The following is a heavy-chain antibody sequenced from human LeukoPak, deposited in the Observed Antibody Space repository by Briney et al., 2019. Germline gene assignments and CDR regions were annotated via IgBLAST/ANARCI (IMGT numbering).Heavy chain of an antibody. J-gene: IGHJ4*02. Sequence: GGSLRLSCAASGFTFSSYSMNWVRQAPGKGLEWVSSISSSSSYIYYADSVNGRFTISSDNAKNSLYLQMNSLRAEDTAVYYCARVFRAWILTGYRPYYFDYWGQGTLVTVSS. CDR2: ISSSSSYI. CDR3: ARVFRAWILTGYRPYYFDY. V-gene: IGHV3-21*01. CDR1: GFTFSSYS. D-gene: IGHD3-9*01.